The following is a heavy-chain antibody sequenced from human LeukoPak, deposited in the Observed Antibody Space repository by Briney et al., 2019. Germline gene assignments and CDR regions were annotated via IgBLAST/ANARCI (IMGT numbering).Heavy chain of an antibody. CDR3: ARERVTTTAFDI. V-gene: IGHV3-21*01. CDR2: ISSSSSYI. CDR1: GFTFSTYT. D-gene: IGHD5-12*01. J-gene: IGHJ3*02. Sequence: GGSLRLSCAASGFTFSTYTMNWVRQAPGKGLEWVSSISSSSSYIYYADSAKGRFTISRDNAKNSLYLQMNSLRAEDTAVYYCARERVTTTAFDIWGQGTLVTVSS.